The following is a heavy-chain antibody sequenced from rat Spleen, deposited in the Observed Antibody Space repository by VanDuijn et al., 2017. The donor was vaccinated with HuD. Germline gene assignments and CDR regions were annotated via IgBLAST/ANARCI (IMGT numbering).Heavy chain of an antibody. CDR1: GFTFSNYG. CDR2: ISPTGATT. Sequence: EVQLVESGGGLVQPGRSMKVSCAASGFTFSNYGMHWIRQAPTQGLEWVASISPTGATTNYRDSVTGRFTISRDNAKSTLYLQMDSLRSEDTATYYCARHKTGYWYVDFWGPGTMVTVSS. V-gene: IGHV5-19*01. J-gene: IGHJ1*01. D-gene: IGHD1-9*01. CDR3: ARHKTGYWYVDF.